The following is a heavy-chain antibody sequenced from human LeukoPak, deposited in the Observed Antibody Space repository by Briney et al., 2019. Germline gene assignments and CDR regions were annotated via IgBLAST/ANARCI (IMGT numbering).Heavy chain of an antibody. CDR2: IYYSGST. D-gene: IGHD1-1*01. CDR3: ASDTNGGVDY. Sequence: SETLSLTCAVYGGSFSSYYWSWIRQPPGKGLEWIGYIYYSGSTNYNPSLKSRVTISVDTSKNQFSLKLSSVTAADTAVYYCASDTNGGVDYWGQGTLVTVSS. V-gene: IGHV4-59*01. CDR1: GGSFSSYY. J-gene: IGHJ4*02.